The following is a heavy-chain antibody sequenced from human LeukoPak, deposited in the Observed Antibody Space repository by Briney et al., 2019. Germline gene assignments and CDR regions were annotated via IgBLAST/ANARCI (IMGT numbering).Heavy chain of an antibody. CDR1: GGTFSSYA. V-gene: IGHV1-69*01. D-gene: IGHD3-3*01. J-gene: IGHJ4*02. Sequence: SVKVSCKASGGTFSSYAISWVRQAPGRGLEWMGGIIPIFGTANYAQKFQGRVTITADESTSTAYMELSSLRSEDTAVYYCARTQYYDFWSGYSFDYWGQGTLVTVSS. CDR2: IIPIFGTA. CDR3: ARTQYYDFWSGYSFDY.